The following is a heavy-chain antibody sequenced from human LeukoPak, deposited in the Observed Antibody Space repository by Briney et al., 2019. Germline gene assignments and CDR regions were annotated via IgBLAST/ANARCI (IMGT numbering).Heavy chain of an antibody. D-gene: IGHD1-26*01. J-gene: IGHJ4*02. CDR2: IYYSGST. CDR1: GGSISSYY. CDR3: ARDTVGARLDY. Sequence: SETLSLTCTVSGGSISSYYWSWIRQPPGKGLEWIGYIYYSGSTYYNPSLKSRVTISVDTSKNQFSLKLSSVTAADTAVYYCARDTVGARLDYWGQGTLVTVSS. V-gene: IGHV4-59*12.